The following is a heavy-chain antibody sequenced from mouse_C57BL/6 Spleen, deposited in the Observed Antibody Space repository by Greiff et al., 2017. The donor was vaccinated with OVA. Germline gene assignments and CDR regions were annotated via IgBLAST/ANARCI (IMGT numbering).Heavy chain of an antibody. Sequence: VQLQQSGPELVKPGASVKISCKASGYAFSSSWMNWVKQRPGKGLEWIGRIYPGDGDTNYNGKFKGKATLTADKSSSTAYMQLSSLTSEDSAVYFCAIDSSGYGFAHWGQGTLVTVSA. V-gene: IGHV1-82*01. CDR1: GYAFSSSW. J-gene: IGHJ3*01. CDR2: IYPGDGDT. D-gene: IGHD3-2*02. CDR3: AIDSSGYGFAH.